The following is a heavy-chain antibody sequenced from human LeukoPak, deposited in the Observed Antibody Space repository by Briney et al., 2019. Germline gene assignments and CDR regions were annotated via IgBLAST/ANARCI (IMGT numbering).Heavy chain of an antibody. V-gene: IGHV3-23*01. J-gene: IGHJ6*03. CDR2: ISGIGGST. CDR3: AKGSSWELLPTTTYYYYMDV. CDR1: GFTFSSYA. Sequence: PGGSLRLSCAASGFTFSSYAMSWVRQAPGKGLEWVSAISGIGGSTYYADSVKGRFTISRDNSKNTLYLQMNSLRAEDTAVYYCAKGSSWELLPTTTYYYYMDVWGKGTTVTVSS. D-gene: IGHD1-26*01.